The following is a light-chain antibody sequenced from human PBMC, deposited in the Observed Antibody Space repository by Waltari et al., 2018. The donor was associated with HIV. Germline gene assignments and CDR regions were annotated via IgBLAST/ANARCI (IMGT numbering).Light chain of an antibody. V-gene: IGLV3-1*01. J-gene: IGLJ2*01. CDR2: QDG. CDR3: QAWDSSSVV. Sequence: SSELTQPPSVSVSPGQTASITCSGDQLGDDYVCWYQQKPGQSPVLVIYQDGKRPSGIPERFSGSNSGNTATLTISGTQAADEADYYCQAWDSSSVVFGGGTKLTVL. CDR1: QLGDDY.